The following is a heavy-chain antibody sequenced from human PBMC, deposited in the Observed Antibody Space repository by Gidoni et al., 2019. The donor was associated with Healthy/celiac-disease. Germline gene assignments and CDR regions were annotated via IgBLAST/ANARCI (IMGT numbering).Heavy chain of an antibody. Sequence: QVQLVESGGGVVQPGRSLRLSCAASGFTFSSYGMHWVRQAPGKGLEWVAVISYDGSNKYYADSVKGRFTISRDNSKNTLYLQMNSLRAEDTAVYYCAKDLTNYGDYAYYYYGMDVWGQGTTVTVSS. CDR2: ISYDGSNK. CDR3: AKDLTNYGDYAYYYYGMDV. CDR1: GFTFSSYG. J-gene: IGHJ6*02. V-gene: IGHV3-30*18. D-gene: IGHD4-17*01.